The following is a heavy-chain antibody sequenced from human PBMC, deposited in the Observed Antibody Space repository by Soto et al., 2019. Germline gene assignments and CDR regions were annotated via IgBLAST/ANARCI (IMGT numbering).Heavy chain of an antibody. V-gene: IGHV3-7*01. CDR2: INHGGSET. J-gene: IGHJ4*02. CDR1: GFTFSAFW. CDR3: ARDRYYDRY. Sequence: EVQVVESGGGLVQPGGSLRLSCSVSGFTFSAFWMSWFRQAPGKGLQWVANINHGGSETHYVDSVKGRFTISRDNAKNSLSLQMNSLRAGDTAVYFCARDRYYDRYWGQGTLVTVSS. D-gene: IGHD3-22*01.